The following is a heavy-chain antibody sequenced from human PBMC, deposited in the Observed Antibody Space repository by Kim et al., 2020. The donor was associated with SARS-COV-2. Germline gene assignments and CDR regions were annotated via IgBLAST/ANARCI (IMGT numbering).Heavy chain of an antibody. CDR2: ISDSGFRT. Sequence: GRSLRLSCAASGFTFRGYAMSWARQAPGKGLEWVSTISDSGFRTHYTDSVKGRFTISRDNSKSTLFLQMNSLRVEDTAVYYCDASDYWGQGSLVTVSS. CDR1: GFTFRGYA. CDR3: DASDY. V-gene: IGHV3-23*01. J-gene: IGHJ4*02.